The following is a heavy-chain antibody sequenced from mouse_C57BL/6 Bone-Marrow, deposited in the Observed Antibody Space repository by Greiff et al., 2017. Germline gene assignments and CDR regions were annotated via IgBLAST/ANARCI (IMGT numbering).Heavy chain of an antibody. CDR3: ARDWDDWYFDV. D-gene: IGHD4-1*01. CDR2: INYDGSST. V-gene: IGHV5-16*01. Sequence: EVMLVESEGGLVPPGSSMKLSCTASGFTFSDSYMAWVRQVPEKGLEWVANINYDGSSTYYLDSLKSRFIISSDNAKNVLYLQMSSLKSEETATYYCARDWDDWYFDVWRTGTTVTVSS. CDR1: GFTFSDSY. J-gene: IGHJ1*03.